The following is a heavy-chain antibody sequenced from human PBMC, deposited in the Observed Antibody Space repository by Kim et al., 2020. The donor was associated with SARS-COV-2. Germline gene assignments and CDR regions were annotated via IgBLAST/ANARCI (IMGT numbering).Heavy chain of an antibody. CDR2: ISGSGGST. CDR1: GITFSNYA. J-gene: IGHJ4*02. D-gene: IGHD6-13*01. V-gene: IGHV3-23*01. Sequence: GGSLRLSCAASGITFSNYAMSWVRQGPEKGLEWVSTISGSGGSTYYADSVKGRFTISRDNSKNMLYLQMNSLRAEDTAVYYCAKGPYPSSWYIFDYWGQGTLVTVSS. CDR3: AKGPYPSSWYIFDY.